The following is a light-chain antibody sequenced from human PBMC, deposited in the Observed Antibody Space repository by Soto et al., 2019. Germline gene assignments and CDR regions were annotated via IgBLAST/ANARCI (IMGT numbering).Light chain of an antibody. V-gene: IGKV3-20*01. J-gene: IGKJ1*01. CDR1: QSVNSDY. CDR3: QQYGTSPWT. CDR2: IAS. Sequence: EIVLTQSPGTLSLFPGERATLSCRATQSVNSDYLAWYQQKPGQAPRLLIYIASRRATGIPDSFSGSGSGTDFTLTISRLEPEDFAVYYCQQYGTSPWTFGQGTKVEIK.